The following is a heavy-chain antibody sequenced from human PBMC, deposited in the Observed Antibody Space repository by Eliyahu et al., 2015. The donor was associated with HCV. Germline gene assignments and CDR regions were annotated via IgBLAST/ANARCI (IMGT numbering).Heavy chain of an antibody. CDR3: ARRHHDRSGGADN. V-gene: IGHV1-18*01. CDR2: IHAYNGIT. CDR1: G. J-gene: IGHJ4*02. Sequence: GVMWVRQAPGQGLEWLGWIHAYNGITNFAKSVRDRVTLTIDTSMTIAYMELRNLRGDDTATYYCARRHHDRSGGADNWGQGTHVTVSS. D-gene: IGHD3-22*01.